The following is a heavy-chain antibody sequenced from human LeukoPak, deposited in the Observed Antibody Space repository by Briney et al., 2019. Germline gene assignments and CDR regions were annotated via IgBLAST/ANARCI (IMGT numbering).Heavy chain of an antibody. D-gene: IGHD6-6*01. Sequence: SVKVSCKASGGTFSSYAISWVRQAPGQGLEWMGGIIPIFGTANYAQKFQGRVTITTDESTSTAYMELSSLRSEDTAVYYCARLVSSIAARRDFDYWGQGTLVTVSS. J-gene: IGHJ4*02. CDR1: GGTFSSYA. CDR3: ARLVSSIAARRDFDY. CDR2: IIPIFGTA. V-gene: IGHV1-69*05.